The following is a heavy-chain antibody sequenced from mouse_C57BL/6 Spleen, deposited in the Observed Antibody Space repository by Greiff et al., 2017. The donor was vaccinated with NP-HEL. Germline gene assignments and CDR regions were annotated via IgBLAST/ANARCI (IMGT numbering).Heavy chain of an antibody. CDR1: GYTFTSYW. CDR3: ARKTTVVEGYFDV. V-gene: IGHV1-64*01. D-gene: IGHD1-1*01. J-gene: IGHJ1*03. Sequence: QVQLQQPGAELVKPGASVKLSCKASGYTFTSYWMHWVKQRPGQGLEWIGMIHPNSGSTNYNEKFKSKATLTVDKSSSTAYMQLSSLTSEDSVVYYCARKTTVVEGYFDVWGTGTTVTVSS. CDR2: IHPNSGST.